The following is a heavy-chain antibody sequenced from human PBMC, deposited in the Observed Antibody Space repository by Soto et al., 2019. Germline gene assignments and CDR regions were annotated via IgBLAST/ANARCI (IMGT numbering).Heavy chain of an antibody. CDR1: GGSFIGYY. Sequence: QVQLQQRGDGLLRPSETLSLTCAVSGGSFIGYYWAWIRHTPGKGLEWIGEINDAGSTNYIPSLGSRVTISMDTSNSQFSLRMTSLTAADTAVYYCARGPVLWAHVFDLWGQGTLVTVTS. CDR3: ARGPVLWAHVFDL. CDR2: INDAGST. J-gene: IGHJ4*03. V-gene: IGHV4-34*02. D-gene: IGHD3-10*01.